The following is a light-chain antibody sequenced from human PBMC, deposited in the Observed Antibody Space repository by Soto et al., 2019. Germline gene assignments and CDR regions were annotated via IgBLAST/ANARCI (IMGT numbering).Light chain of an antibody. CDR2: DVS. CDR1: SSDVGSYNF. V-gene: IGLV2-23*02. Sequence: QSVLTQPASVSGSPGQSITISCTGTSSDVGSYNFFSWYQQHPGKAPKLMNYDVSKRPSWVSNRFSGSKSGNTASLTSSGLQVEDEADYYCCSYAGRSTLVFGGGTKLTVL. J-gene: IGLJ2*01. CDR3: CSYAGRSTLV.